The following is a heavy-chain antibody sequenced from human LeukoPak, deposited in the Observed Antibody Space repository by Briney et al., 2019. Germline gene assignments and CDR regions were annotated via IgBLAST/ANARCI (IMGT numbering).Heavy chain of an antibody. CDR2: IIPIFGTA. J-gene: IGHJ4*02. CDR3: ASLKSGDFWSGFHY. V-gene: IGHV1-69*01. CDR1: GGTFSSYA. Sequence: SVKVSCKASGGTFSSYAISWVRQAPGQGLERMGGIIPIFGTANYAQKFQGRVTITADESTSTAYMELSSLRSEDTAVYYCASLKSGDFWSGFHYWGQGTLVTVSS. D-gene: IGHD3-3*01.